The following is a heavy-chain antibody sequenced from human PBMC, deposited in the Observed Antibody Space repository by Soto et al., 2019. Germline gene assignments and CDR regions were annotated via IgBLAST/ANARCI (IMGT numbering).Heavy chain of an antibody. CDR2: IYYSGST. Sequence: PSETLSLTCTVSAGSISSYYWSWIRQPPGKGLEWIGYIYYSGSTNYNPSLKSRVTISVDTSKNQFSLKLSSVTAADTAVYFCARHKDIVATITFDYWGQGTLVTVSS. CDR1: AGSISSYY. V-gene: IGHV4-59*01. D-gene: IGHD5-12*01. CDR3: ARHKDIVATITFDY. J-gene: IGHJ4*02.